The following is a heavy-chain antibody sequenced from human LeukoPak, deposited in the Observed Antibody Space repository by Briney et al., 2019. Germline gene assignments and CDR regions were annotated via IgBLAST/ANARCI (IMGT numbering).Heavy chain of an antibody. CDR1: GGTFSSYA. V-gene: IGHV1-69*13. Sequence: SVKVSCKASGGTFSSYAVSWVRQAPGQGLEWMGGIIPIFGTANYAQKFQGRVTITADESTSTAYMELSSLRSEDTAVYYCARDLTHRRNYDNSGYQIVSAFWGQGTLVTVSS. CDR3: ARDLTHRRNYDNSGYQIVSAF. D-gene: IGHD3-22*01. J-gene: IGHJ4*02. CDR2: IIPIFGTA.